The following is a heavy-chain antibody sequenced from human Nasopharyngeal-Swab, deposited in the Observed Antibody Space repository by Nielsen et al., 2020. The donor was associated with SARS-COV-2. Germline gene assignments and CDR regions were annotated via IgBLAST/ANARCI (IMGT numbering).Heavy chain of an antibody. CDR3: ARDSGGAVYYFDY. J-gene: IGHJ4*02. D-gene: IGHD3-10*01. CDR1: GFTFSSYA. Sequence: GGSLRLSCAASGFTFSSYAMNWVRQAPGKGLEWVSGISDRGDATYYADSVKGRFTISRDNSKNTLYLQMNTLRADDTAVHYCARDSGGAVYYFDYWGQGTLVTVSS. CDR2: ISDRGDAT. V-gene: IGHV3-23*01.